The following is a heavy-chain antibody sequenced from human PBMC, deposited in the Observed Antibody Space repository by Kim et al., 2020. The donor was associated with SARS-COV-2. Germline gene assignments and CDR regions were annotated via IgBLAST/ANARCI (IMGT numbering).Heavy chain of an antibody. V-gene: IGHV4-39*07. CDR2: IYYSGST. D-gene: IGHD2-15*01. CDR3: ARDRGGPGWFDP. Sequence: SETLSLTCTVSGGSISSSSYYWGWIRQPPGKGLEWIGSIYYSGSTYYNPSLKSRVTISVDTSKNQFSLKLSSVTAADTAVYYCARDRGGPGWFDPWGQGTLVTVSS. J-gene: IGHJ5*02. CDR1: GGSISSSSYY.